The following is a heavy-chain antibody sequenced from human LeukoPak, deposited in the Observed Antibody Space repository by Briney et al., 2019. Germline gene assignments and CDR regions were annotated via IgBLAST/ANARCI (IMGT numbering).Heavy chain of an antibody. D-gene: IGHD4-17*01. CDR2: FGVSGTI. V-gene: IGHV3-48*01. CDR1: GFTVNTYD. J-gene: IGHJ4*02. Sequence: SGGSLRLSCAASGFTVNTYDMHWVRQAPGEGPEWIAYFGVSGTIYYADSVRGRFTISRDNAKNSLFLQMNSLRVDDTAIYYCAGYGVYPYWGQGTPVTVSS. CDR3: AGYGVYPY.